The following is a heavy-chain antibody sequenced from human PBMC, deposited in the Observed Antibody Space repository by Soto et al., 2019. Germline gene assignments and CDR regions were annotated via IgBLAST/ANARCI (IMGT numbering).Heavy chain of an antibody. Sequence: ASVKVSCKASGYTFTGYYMHWVRQAPGQGLEWMGWINPNSGGTNYAQKFQGWVTMTRDTSISTAYMELSRLRSDDTAVYYCARDNTRRYYDFWSGYQLFEGFDYWGQGTLVTVSS. D-gene: IGHD3-3*01. V-gene: IGHV1-2*04. CDR2: INPNSGGT. J-gene: IGHJ4*02. CDR3: ARDNTRRYYDFWSGYQLFEGFDY. CDR1: GYTFTGYY.